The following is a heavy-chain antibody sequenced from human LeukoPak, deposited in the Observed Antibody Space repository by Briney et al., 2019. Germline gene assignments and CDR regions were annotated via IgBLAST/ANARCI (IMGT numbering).Heavy chain of an antibody. CDR2: INGSGGST. CDR3: AKLKGKDGVRDGYET. Sequence: GGSLRLSCAASGFTFSSYAMSWVRQAPGKGLEWVSDINGSGGSTYYADSVKGRFTISRDNSKNTLYLHMNSLRAEDTALYYCAKLKGKDGVRDGYETWGPGTMVTVSS. J-gene: IGHJ3*02. V-gene: IGHV3-23*01. D-gene: IGHD2-2*01. CDR1: GFTFSSYA.